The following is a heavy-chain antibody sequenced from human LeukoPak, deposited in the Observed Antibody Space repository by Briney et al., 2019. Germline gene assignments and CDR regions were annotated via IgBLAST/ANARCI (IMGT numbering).Heavy chain of an antibody. V-gene: IGHV1-2*02. CDR3: ARSADGYTCGHFDF. J-gene: IGHJ4*02. CDR2: INPNTGDT. Sequence: ASVTVTCKSSGYTFTAYYMHWVRQAPGQELEGMGWINPNTGDTNYEHNFQGRVTMNRDTSISTAYMELSSLRSDDTAVYYCARSADGYTCGHFDFWGQGTLVTVSS. CDR1: GYTFTAYY. D-gene: IGHD5-18*01.